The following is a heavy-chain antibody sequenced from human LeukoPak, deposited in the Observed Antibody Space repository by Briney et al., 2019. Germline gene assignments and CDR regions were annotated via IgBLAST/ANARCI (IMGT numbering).Heavy chain of an antibody. CDR1: GFTFSSYA. D-gene: IGHD3-22*01. Sequence: GGSLRLSCAASGFTFSSYAMHWVRQAPGKGLEWVAVISYDGSNKYYADSVKGRFTISRDNAKNSLYLQIYSLRAEDTAVYYCAGSDTIGYLPREWDYWYFDLWGRGTLVTVSS. J-gene: IGHJ2*01. CDR2: ISYDGSNK. V-gene: IGHV3-30*04. CDR3: AGSDTIGYLPREWDYWYFDL.